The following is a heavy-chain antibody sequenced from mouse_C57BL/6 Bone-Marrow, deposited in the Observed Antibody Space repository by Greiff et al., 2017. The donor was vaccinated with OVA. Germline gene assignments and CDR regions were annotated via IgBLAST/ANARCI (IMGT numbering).Heavy chain of an antibody. J-gene: IGHJ4*01. D-gene: IGHD1-1*01. CDR2: ISSGGSYT. CDR1: GFTFSSYG. CDR3: ARRAYGSSYNYAMDY. Sequence: VQLKQSGGDLVKPGGSLKLSCAASGFTFSSYGMSWVRQTPDKRLEWVATISSGGSYTYYPDSVKGRFTISRDNAKNTLYLQMSSLKSEDTAMYYCARRAYGSSYNYAMDYWGQGTSVTVPS. V-gene: IGHV5-6*01.